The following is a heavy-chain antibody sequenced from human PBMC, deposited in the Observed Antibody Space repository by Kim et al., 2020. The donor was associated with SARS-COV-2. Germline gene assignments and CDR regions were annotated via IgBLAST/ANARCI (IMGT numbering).Heavy chain of an antibody. CDR3: ARALYSSGWYDY. D-gene: IGHD6-19*01. J-gene: IGHJ4*02. CDR1: GFTVSSNY. V-gene: IGHV3-53*01. Sequence: GGSLRLSCAASGFTVSSNYMSWVRQAPGKGLEWVSVIYSGGSTYYADSVKGRFTISRDNSKNTLYLQMNSLRAEDTAVYYCARALYSSGWYDYWGQGTLVTVSP. CDR2: IYSGGST.